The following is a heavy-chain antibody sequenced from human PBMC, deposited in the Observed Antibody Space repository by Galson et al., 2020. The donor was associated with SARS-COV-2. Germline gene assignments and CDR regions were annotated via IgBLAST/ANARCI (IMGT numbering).Heavy chain of an antibody. D-gene: IGHD2-8*01. Sequence: PSEPLSLTSAVSGVSVGDSGHSWSWIRQRPGNGLGWIGYICPSGSTYFNPSFNRRVAISLDRTENHFSLELTSVTAADTAVYYCARGGGSCTPASWRRRDFDSWGQGTVVTVSS. CDR2: ICPSGST. V-gene: IGHV4-30-2*01. J-gene: IGHJ4*02. CDR3: ARGGGSCTPASWRRRDFDS. CDR1: GVSVGDSGHS.